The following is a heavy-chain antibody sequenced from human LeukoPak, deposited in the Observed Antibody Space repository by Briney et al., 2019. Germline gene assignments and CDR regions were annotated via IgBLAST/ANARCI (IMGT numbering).Heavy chain of an antibody. CDR2: ISSSSSYI. CDR3: ARDKEVDVWGSYRYFDY. Sequence: GGSLRLSCAASGFTFSSYSMNWVRQAPGEGLEWVSSISSSSSYIYYADSVKGRFTISRGNAKNSLYLQMNSLRAEDTAVYYCARDKEVDVWGSYRYFDYWGQGTLVTVSS. V-gene: IGHV3-21*01. CDR1: GFTFSSYS. J-gene: IGHJ4*02. D-gene: IGHD3-16*02.